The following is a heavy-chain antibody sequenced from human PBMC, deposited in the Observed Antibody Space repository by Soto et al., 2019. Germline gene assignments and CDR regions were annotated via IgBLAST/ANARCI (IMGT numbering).Heavy chain of an antibody. V-gene: IGHV1-58*01. CDR2: IVVGSGNT. Sequence: QMQLLQSGPEVKKPGTSVKVSCKASGFTFITSTVQWVRQARGQPLEWLGWIVVGSGNTIYAQNFQERVTFTRDESTSTAYMELSSLRFEDTGVYYCAARDYHDTSGYSSDYWGQGTLVTVSS. CDR1: GFTFITST. D-gene: IGHD3-3*01. CDR3: AARDYHDTSGYSSDY. J-gene: IGHJ4*02.